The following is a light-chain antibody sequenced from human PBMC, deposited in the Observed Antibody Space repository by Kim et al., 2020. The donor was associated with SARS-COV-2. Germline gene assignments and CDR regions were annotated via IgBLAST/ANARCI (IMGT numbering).Light chain of an antibody. V-gene: IGKV3-15*01. Sequence: SVSPGERATLSCRASQSVSSNLGWYQQKSGQAPRLLIYGASTRATGIPARFSGSGSGTEFTLTISSLQSEDFAVYYCHQYNNWPPTFGQGTKLEIK. CDR1: QSVSSN. CDR3: HQYNNWPPT. CDR2: GAS. J-gene: IGKJ2*01.